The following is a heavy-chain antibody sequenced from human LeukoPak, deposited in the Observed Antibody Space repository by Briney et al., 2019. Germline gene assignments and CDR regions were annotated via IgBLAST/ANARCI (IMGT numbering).Heavy chain of an antibody. D-gene: IGHD1-26*01. J-gene: IGHJ5*02. Sequence: SETLSLTCTVSGDSISTSSFYWGWIRQPPGKGLEWIGSIYYSGSTYYNPSLKSRVTISVDTSKNQFSLKLSSVTAADTAVYYCARGPIVGASMGIRFDPWGQGTLVTVSS. CDR1: GDSISTSSFY. CDR2: IYYSGST. V-gene: IGHV4-39*07. CDR3: ARGPIVGASMGIRFDP.